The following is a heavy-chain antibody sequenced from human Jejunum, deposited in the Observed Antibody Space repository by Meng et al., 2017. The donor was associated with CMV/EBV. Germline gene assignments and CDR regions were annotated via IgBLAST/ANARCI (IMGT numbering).Heavy chain of an antibody. Sequence: QVHLGEFGGGVVQPGRSLRLSCAAFGFNFNIYTFHWVRQAPGKGLEWVALISDDINNTYYADSVKGRFTVSRDNSKNTLYLQMNSLRAEDTAVYYCARDRVSQWLIPGAFDLWGRGTMVTVSS. CDR3: ARDRVSQWLIPGAFDL. V-gene: IGHV3-30-3*01. J-gene: IGHJ3*01. CDR2: ISDDINNT. CDR1: GFNFNIYT. D-gene: IGHD6-19*01.